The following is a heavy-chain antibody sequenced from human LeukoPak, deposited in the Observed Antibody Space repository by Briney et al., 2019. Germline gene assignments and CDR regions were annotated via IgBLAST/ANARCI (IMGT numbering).Heavy chain of an antibody. V-gene: IGHV3-53*01. Sequence: GGSLRLSCAASGFTVSSNYMSRVRQAPGKGLEWVSVIYSGGSTYYADSVRGRFTISRDNSKNTLYLEMSSLRAEDTAVYYCARGLITVDTAMVRGYGMDVWGKGTTVTVSS. D-gene: IGHD5-18*01. CDR2: IYSGGST. CDR3: ARGLITVDTAMVRGYGMDV. CDR1: GFTVSSNY. J-gene: IGHJ6*04.